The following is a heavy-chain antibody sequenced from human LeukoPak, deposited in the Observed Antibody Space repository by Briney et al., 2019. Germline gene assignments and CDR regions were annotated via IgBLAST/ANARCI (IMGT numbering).Heavy chain of an antibody. J-gene: IGHJ3*02. V-gene: IGHV3-21*01. CDR3: ARRSAAKDAFDI. CDR2: ISSSSSYM. CDR1: GFTFSSYS. Sequence: GGSLRLSCAASGFTFSSYSMNWVRQAPGKGLEWVSSISSSSSYMYYADSVKGRFTISRDNAKNSLYLQMNSLRAEDTAVYYCARRSAAKDAFDIWGQGTKVTVSS. D-gene: IGHD6-25*01.